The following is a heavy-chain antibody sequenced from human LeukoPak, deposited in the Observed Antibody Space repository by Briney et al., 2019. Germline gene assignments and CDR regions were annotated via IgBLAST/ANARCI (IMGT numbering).Heavy chain of an antibody. CDR2: ISSSSSYI. Sequence: GGSLRLSCAASGFTFSSYSVNWVRQAPGKGLEWVSSISSSSSYIYYADSVKGRFTISRDNAKNSLYLQMNSLRAEDTAVYYCARDTYCSGGSCYSGHFDYWGQGTLVTVSS. V-gene: IGHV3-21*01. CDR1: GFTFSSYS. J-gene: IGHJ4*02. CDR3: ARDTYCSGGSCYSGHFDY. D-gene: IGHD2-15*01.